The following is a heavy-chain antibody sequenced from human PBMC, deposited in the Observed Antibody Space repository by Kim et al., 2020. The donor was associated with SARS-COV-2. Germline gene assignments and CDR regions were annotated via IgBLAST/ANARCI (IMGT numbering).Heavy chain of an antibody. CDR1: GFTFSDYA. J-gene: IGHJ6*02. CDR2: ISSNGGGT. CDR3: TRASKAGYYHYGMDV. V-gene: IGHV3-64*02. Sequence: GGSLRLSCAVSGFTFSDYAMHWVRQAPGKGLEYVSAISSNGGGTYYADSVKGRFTISRDNSKNTLFLQMGSLRAEDMAVYYCTRASKAGYYHYGMDVWGQGTTVTVSS.